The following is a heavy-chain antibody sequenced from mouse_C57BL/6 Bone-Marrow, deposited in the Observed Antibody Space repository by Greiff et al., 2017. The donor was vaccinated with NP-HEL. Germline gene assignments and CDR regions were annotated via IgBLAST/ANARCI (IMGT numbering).Heavy chain of an antibody. CDR3: SRHGPYWYFDV. V-gene: IGHV5-6*01. Sequence: EVKVVESGGDLVKPGGSLKLSCAASGFTFSSYGMSWVRRTPDKRLEWVATISSGGSYTYYPASVKGRFPISRDNAKNTLDLKMSSLKSEDTAMYYCSRHGPYWYFDVWGTGTTVTVSS. CDR2: ISSGGSYT. CDR1: GFTFSSYG. J-gene: IGHJ1*03. D-gene: IGHD1-1*01.